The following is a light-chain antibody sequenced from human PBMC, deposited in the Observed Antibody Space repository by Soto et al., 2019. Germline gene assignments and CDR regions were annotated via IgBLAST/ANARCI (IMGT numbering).Light chain of an antibody. V-gene: IGKV1-12*01. Sequence: DIQMTQSPSSVSASVGDRVIITCRASQGVNRWLAWYQQKPGKAPKLLISAASSLQSGVPSRFSGSGSGTDFTLTIISVQPEDFATYYCEQANNFPRTFGQGTKLEMK. J-gene: IGKJ2*02. CDR1: QGVNRW. CDR3: EQANNFPRT. CDR2: AAS.